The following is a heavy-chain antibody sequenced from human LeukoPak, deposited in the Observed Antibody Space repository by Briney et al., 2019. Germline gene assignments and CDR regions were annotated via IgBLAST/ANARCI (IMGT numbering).Heavy chain of an antibody. D-gene: IGHD1-26*01. J-gene: IGHJ4*02. CDR1: KCTFSDSA. Sequence: GGSLRLSCAASKCTFSDSAMSWVRQAPGKGLEWVSAISGRGGYTYYPDSVKRRFTISRDNSKNTLFLQMNTLRAADTAVYYCAKDRDGIDFDYWGQGTLVTVSS. CDR3: AKDRDGIDFDY. V-gene: IGHV3-23*01. CDR2: ISGRGGYT.